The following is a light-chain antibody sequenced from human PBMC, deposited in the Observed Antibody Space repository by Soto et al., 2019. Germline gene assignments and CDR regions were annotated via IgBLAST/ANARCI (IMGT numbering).Light chain of an antibody. Sequence: EIVLTQSPATLSLSPGERDTLSCRASQSVSSYLAWYQQKPGQAPRLPIYDASNRATGIPARFSGSGSGTDFTLTISSLEPEDFAVYYCQQRSTITFGQGTRLEIK. CDR3: QQRSTIT. V-gene: IGKV3-11*01. CDR2: DAS. J-gene: IGKJ5*01. CDR1: QSVSSY.